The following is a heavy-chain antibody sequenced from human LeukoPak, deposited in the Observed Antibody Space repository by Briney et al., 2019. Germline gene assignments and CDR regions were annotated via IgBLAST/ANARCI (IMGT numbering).Heavy chain of an antibody. V-gene: IGHV3-21*01. CDR2: ISSSSSYI. CDR3: ASTMVRGVIITGIEYFDY. Sequence: PGGSLRLSCAASGFTFSSYSMNWVRQAPGKGLEWVSSISSSSSYIYYADSVKGRFTISRDNAKNSLYLQMNSLRAEDTAVYYCASTMVRGVIITGIEYFDYWGQGPLVTVSS. CDR1: GFTFSSYS. J-gene: IGHJ4*02. D-gene: IGHD3-10*01.